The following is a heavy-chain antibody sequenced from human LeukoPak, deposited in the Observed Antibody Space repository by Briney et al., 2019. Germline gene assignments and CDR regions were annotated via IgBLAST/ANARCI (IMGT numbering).Heavy chain of an antibody. V-gene: IGHV1-18*01. D-gene: IGHD3-22*01. CDR1: GYTFTSYG. Sequence: GASVKVSCKASGYTFTSYGISWVRQAPGPGREWMGWISAYNGNTNYAQKLQGRVTMTTDTSTSTAYMELRSLRSDDTAVYYCARRWLLVNAFDIWGQGTMVTVSS. CDR2: ISAYNGNT. J-gene: IGHJ3*02. CDR3: ARRWLLVNAFDI.